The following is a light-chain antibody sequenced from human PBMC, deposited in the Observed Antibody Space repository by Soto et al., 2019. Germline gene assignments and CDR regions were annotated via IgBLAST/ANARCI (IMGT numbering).Light chain of an antibody. CDR3: QQHVHSQNT. CDR1: QRITWNY. Sequence: EIVLTQSPGTLSLSPGDTATLSCRAGQRITWNYVAWYQQQPGQAPSLLIYGASIRATGIPDIFSGSGSGTDFTLTISRLEPEDFVVYYCQQHVHSQNTFGQGTNLEIK. CDR2: GAS. V-gene: IGKV3-20*01. J-gene: IGKJ2*01.